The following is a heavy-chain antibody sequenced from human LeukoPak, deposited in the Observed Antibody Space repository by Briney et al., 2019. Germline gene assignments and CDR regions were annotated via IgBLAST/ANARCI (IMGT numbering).Heavy chain of an antibody. V-gene: IGHV3-7*01. CDR3: ARSHHTYYDFWSGYYGDYFDY. Sequence: GGSLRLSCAASGFTFSSYSMSWVRQAPGKGLEWVANIKQDGSEKYYVDSVKGRFTISRDNAKNSLYLQMNSLRAEDTAVYYCARSHHTYYDFWSGYYGDYFDYWGQGTLVTVSS. CDR1: GFTFSSYS. D-gene: IGHD3-3*01. J-gene: IGHJ4*02. CDR2: IKQDGSEK.